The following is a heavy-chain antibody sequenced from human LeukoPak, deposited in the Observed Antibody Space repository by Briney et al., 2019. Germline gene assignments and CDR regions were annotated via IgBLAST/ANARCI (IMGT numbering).Heavy chain of an antibody. Sequence: GASVKVSCKASGYTFISYGINWVRQAPGQGLEWMGWISSYNGNTKYAQKVQGRVTMTTDTSTSTAYMELRSLRSDDTAVYYCARAPGSSGYYYFDYWGQGTLVTVSS. V-gene: IGHV1-18*01. CDR1: GYTFISYG. CDR2: ISSYNGNT. CDR3: ARAPGSSGYYYFDY. J-gene: IGHJ4*02. D-gene: IGHD3-22*01.